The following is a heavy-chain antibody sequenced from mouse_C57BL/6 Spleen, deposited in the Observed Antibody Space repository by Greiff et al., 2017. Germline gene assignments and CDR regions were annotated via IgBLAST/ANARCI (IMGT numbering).Heavy chain of an antibody. CDR2: IWSGGST. V-gene: IGHV2-2*01. J-gene: IGHJ2*01. CDR3: ARRGLRRGYYFDY. CDR1: GFSLTSYG. D-gene: IGHD2-4*01. Sequence: VQLQQSGPGLVQPSQSLSITCTVSGFSLTSYGVHWVRQSPGKGLEWLGVIWSGGSTDYKAAFISRLSISKDNSKSQVFFKMNSLQADDTAIYYCARRGLRRGYYFDYWGQGTTLTVSS.